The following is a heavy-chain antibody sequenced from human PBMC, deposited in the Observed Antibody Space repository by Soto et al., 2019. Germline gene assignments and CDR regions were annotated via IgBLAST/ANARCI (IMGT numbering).Heavy chain of an antibody. V-gene: IGHV4-39*01. J-gene: IGHJ5*02. CDR1: VSSMSVCTCY. CDR3: ARQAIRPSTMVRGVIITQTWFDP. Sequence: AETLCITCTVSVSSMSVCTCYWAWILESPGNLLYCIASIYYSWSTYDNPSLKSRVTISFDTSRNQFFLTLTSVTAADTAVYYCARQAIRPSTMVRGVIITQTWFDPWGQGTLVTVSS. D-gene: IGHD3-10*01. CDR2: IYYSWST.